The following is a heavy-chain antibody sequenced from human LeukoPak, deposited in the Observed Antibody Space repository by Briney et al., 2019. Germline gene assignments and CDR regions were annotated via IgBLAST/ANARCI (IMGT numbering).Heavy chain of an antibody. CDR2: ISGSGDRT. V-gene: IGHV3-23*01. D-gene: IGHD6-19*01. CDR1: GFTFSNYA. CDR3: AKDGVIGWAYMDV. Sequence: PRGSPRLSCAASGFTFSNYAMSWVRQAPGKGLGWVSAISGSGDRTYYADSVKGRFTISRDNSKNTLYLQVNSLRSEDTAVYYCAKDGVIGWAYMDVWGKGTTVTVS. J-gene: IGHJ6*03.